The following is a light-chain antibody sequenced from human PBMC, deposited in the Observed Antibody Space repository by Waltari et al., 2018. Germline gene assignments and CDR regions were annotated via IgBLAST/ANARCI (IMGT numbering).Light chain of an antibody. CDR1: QSVSSK. CDR3: QQYTTRPLT. V-gene: IGKV3-15*01. Sequence: EIVMTQSPGTLSVSPGEGATLSCRASQSVSSKVAWYHQRPGQAPRPLVFGASTRAAGIPARFSGSESGKEFTLTISSLQSEDSGVYFCQQYTTRPLTFGGGTK. CDR2: GAS. J-gene: IGKJ4*01.